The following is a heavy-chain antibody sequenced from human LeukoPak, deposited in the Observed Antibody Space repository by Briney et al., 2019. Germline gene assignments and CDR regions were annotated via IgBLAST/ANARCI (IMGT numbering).Heavy chain of an antibody. Sequence: VASVKVSCKASGYTFISDDINYVRQATGQGLEWMGWMNPNSGNTGYAQKFQGRVTMTRNTSISTAYMELSSLRSEDTAVYYCARVSTYFGVVTDFDYWGQGTLVTVSS. CDR1: GYTFISDD. V-gene: IGHV1-8*01. J-gene: IGHJ4*02. D-gene: IGHD3-3*01. CDR3: ARVSTYFGVVTDFDY. CDR2: MNPNSGNT.